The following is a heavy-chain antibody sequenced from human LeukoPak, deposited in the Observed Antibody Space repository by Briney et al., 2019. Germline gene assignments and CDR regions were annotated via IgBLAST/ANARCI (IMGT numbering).Heavy chain of an antibody. CDR2: ISAYNGNT. CDR3: ARDPVDIVVVVAAKHYYYGMDL. J-gene: IGHJ6*02. D-gene: IGHD2-15*01. CDR1: GYTFTSYG. Sequence: GASVKVSCKASGYTFTSYGISWVRQAPGQGLEWMGWISAYNGNTNYAQKLQGRVNMTTDTSTSTAYMELRSLRSDDTAVYYCARDPVDIVVVVAAKHYYYGMDLWGQGTTVTVSS. V-gene: IGHV1-18*01.